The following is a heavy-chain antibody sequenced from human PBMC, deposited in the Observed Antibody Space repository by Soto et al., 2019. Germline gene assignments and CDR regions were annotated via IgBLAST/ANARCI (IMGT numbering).Heavy chain of an antibody. Sequence: ASVKVSCKASGYTFTSYGISWVRQAPGQGLEWMGWISAYNGNTNYAQKHQGRVTMTTDTSTSTAYMELRSLRSDDTAVYYCARDLELITIFGVVLSAVDYWGQGTLVTVSS. CDR1: GYTFTSYG. CDR2: ISAYNGNT. V-gene: IGHV1-18*01. J-gene: IGHJ4*02. CDR3: ARDLELITIFGVVLSAVDY. D-gene: IGHD3-3*01.